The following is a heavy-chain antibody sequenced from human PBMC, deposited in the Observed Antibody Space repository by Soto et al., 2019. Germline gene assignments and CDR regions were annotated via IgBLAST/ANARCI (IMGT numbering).Heavy chain of an antibody. CDR3: ARMGLWGKLTDL. J-gene: IGHJ4*02. CDR1: GFTFSGYY. CDR2: FSSSGYTI. Sequence: SLRLSCEASGFTFSGYYMTWIRQAPGKGLEWISYFSSSGYTIRYADSVEGRFTVSRDDAKKTLYLHMNNLRAEDTAVYFCARMGLWGKLTDLWGQGTSVTVSS. V-gene: IGHV3-11*04. D-gene: IGHD7-27*01.